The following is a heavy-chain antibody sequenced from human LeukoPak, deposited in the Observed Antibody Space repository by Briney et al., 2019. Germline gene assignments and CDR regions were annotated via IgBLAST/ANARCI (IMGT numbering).Heavy chain of an antibody. V-gene: IGHV4-59*11. J-gene: IGHJ3*02. CDR1: AASFSSHY. D-gene: IGHD4-17*01. CDR3: ARDLVTVTKGFDI. Sequence: SETLSLTCAVSAASFSSHYWTWIRQSPGKGLEWIGYISYIGSTNYNPSLKSRFTISIDTSRNQFSLKLRSVTAADTAVYYCARDLVTVTKGFDIWGQGTMVSASS. CDR2: ISYIGST.